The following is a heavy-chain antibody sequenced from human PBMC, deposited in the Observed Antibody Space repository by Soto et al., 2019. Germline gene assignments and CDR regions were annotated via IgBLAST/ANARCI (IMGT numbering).Heavy chain of an antibody. D-gene: IGHD1-26*01. V-gene: IGHV4-59*01. Sequence: SETLSLTCIVSGGSISSGCCTWIRQSPGKGLEWIGYISHSGLRHYRASLQSRLTMSVETSKNQFSLNLTSVTAADTAIYYCATSNTTCPGCYSWGQGTLVIVSS. CDR2: ISHSGLR. J-gene: IGHJ5*02. CDR3: ATSNTTCPGCYS. CDR1: GGSISSGC.